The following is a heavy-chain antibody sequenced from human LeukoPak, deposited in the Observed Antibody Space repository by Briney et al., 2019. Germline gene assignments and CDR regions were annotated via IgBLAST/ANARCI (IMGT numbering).Heavy chain of an antibody. CDR3: ARIARHSYYYYYMDV. J-gene: IGHJ6*03. CDR2: INPNSGGT. CDR1: GYTFTGYY. D-gene: IGHD6-6*01. V-gene: IGHV1-2*02. Sequence: ASVKVSCKASGYTFTGYYMHWVRQAPGQGLEWMGWINPNSGGTNYAQKFQGRVTMTRDTSISTAYMELSRLRSDDTAVHYCARIARHSYYYYYMDVWGKGTTVTVSS.